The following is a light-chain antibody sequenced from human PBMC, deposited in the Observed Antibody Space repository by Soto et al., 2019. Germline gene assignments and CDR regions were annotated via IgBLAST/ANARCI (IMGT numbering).Light chain of an antibody. Sequence: DIHMTQSPPSLSSSLGSIITIACRASQSISNYLNWYKQPPVKAPKLMIYAADNLQTGVPSRFSGSRSGTDFTLPISSLQPEDFATYYCQQGYSTSTRTFGQGTQVDIK. CDR2: AAD. J-gene: IGKJ1*01. V-gene: IGKV1-39*01. CDR1: QSISNY. CDR3: QQGYSTSTRT.